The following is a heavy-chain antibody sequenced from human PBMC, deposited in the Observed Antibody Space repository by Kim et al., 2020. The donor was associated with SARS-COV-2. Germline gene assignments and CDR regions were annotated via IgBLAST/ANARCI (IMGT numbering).Heavy chain of an antibody. CDR1: GGSISSSSYY. Sequence: SETLSLTCTVSGGSISSSSYYWGWIRQPPGKGLEWIGSIYYSGSTYYNPSLKSRVTISVDTSKNQFSLKLSSVTAADTAVYYCARDRGGMVRGVIPYYY. V-gene: IGHV4-39*07. CDR2: IYYSGST. CDR3: ARDRGGMVRGVIPYYY. J-gene: IGHJ6*01. D-gene: IGHD3-10*01.